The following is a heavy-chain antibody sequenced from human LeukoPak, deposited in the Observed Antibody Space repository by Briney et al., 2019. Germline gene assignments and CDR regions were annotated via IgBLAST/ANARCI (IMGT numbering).Heavy chain of an antibody. J-gene: IGHJ4*02. CDR2: ISTYDGTT. V-gene: IGHV1-18*04. CDR1: ACTFTRFV. Sequence: ASVKVSCETSACTFTRFVMSCARQAPGQGLEWMGWISTYDGTTKYAQNLQGRLTMTTDTSMRTAYMELRSLTSDDTAVYYCAIDPSNSVRRYIFFDYWGQGTLVTVSS. D-gene: IGHD1-1*01. CDR3: AIDPSNSVRRYIFFDY.